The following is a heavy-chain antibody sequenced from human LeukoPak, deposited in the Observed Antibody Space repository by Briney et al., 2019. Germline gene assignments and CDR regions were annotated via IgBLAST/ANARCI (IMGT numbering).Heavy chain of an antibody. CDR3: ARHEGAAYYYGMDV. V-gene: IGHV5-10-1*01. CDR2: IDPSDSYT. J-gene: IGHJ6*04. D-gene: IGHD6-13*01. Sequence: GESLKISCKGSGYSFTSYWISWVRQMPGKGLEWMGRIDPSDSYTNYSPSFQGHVTISADKSISTAYLQWSCLKASDTAMYYCARHEGAAYYYGMDVWGKGTTVTVSS. CDR1: GYSFTSYW.